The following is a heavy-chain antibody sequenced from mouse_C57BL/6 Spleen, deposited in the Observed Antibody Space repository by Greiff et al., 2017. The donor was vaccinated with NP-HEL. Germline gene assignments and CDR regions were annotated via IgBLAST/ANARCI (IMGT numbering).Heavy chain of an antibody. D-gene: IGHD4-1*01. J-gene: IGHJ2*01. CDR1: GFTFSSYG. CDR2: ISSGGSYT. CDR3: ARPLTGTVFDY. Sequence: EVQRVESGGDLVKPGGSLKLSCEASGFTFSSYGMSWVRQTPDKRLEWVGTISSGGSYTYYPDSVKGRFPITRDNAKNTLYLQMSSLKSEDTAIYYSARPLTGTVFDYWGQGTTLTVSS. V-gene: IGHV5-6*01.